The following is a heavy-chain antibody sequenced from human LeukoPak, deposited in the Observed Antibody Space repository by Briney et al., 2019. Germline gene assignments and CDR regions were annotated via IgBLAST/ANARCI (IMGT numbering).Heavy chain of an antibody. V-gene: IGHV4-39*07. CDR2: IYYSGST. Sequence: SETLSLTCTVSAGSISSSSYYWGWIRQPPGKGLEWIGSIYYSGSTYYNPSLKSRVTISVDTSKNQFSLRLSSVTAADTAVYYCARVGLLQPSFDYWGQGTLVTVSS. D-gene: IGHD3/OR15-3a*01. CDR1: AGSISSSSYY. J-gene: IGHJ4*02. CDR3: ARVGLLQPSFDY.